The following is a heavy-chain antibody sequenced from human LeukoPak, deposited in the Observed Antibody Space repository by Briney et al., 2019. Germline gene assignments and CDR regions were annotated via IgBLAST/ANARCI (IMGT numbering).Heavy chain of an antibody. Sequence: GGSLRLSCAASGFTVSSNYMSWVRQAPGKGLEWVSVIYSGGSTYYADSVKGRFTISRDNSKNTLYLQMNSLRAEDTAVYYCARDAYSSSFFDYWGQGTLVTVSS. D-gene: IGHD6-13*01. CDR1: GFTVSSNY. J-gene: IGHJ4*02. CDR2: IYSGGST. CDR3: ARDAYSSSFFDY. V-gene: IGHV3-53*01.